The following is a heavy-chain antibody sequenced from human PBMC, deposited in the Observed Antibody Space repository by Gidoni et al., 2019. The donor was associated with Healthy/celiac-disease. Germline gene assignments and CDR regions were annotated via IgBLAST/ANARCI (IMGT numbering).Heavy chain of an antibody. J-gene: IGHJ6*02. CDR1: GGTFSSYA. D-gene: IGHD4-17*01. V-gene: IGHV1-69*01. CDR2: IIPIFGTA. CDR3: ARGATVAAIGVRYYYYGMDV. Sequence: QVQLVQSGAEVKKPGSSVKVSCKASGGTFSSYAISWVRQAPGQGLEWMGGIIPIFGTANYAQKVQGRVTITADESTSTAYMELSSLRSEDTAVYYCARGATVAAIGVRYYYYGMDVWGQGTTVTVSS.